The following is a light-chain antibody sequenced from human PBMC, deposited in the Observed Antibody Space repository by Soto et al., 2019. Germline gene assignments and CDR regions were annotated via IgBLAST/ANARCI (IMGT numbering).Light chain of an antibody. CDR3: QQRSNWPRYT. CDR2: DAT. V-gene: IGKV3-11*01. J-gene: IGKJ2*01. Sequence: DIVLTQSPATLSLSPGERATLSCRASQSVSSYLAWYQQKPGQAPRLLISDATNRATGIPARFSGSGSGTDFTLTISSLEPEDFAVYYCQQRSNWPRYTFGQGTKLEIK. CDR1: QSVSSY.